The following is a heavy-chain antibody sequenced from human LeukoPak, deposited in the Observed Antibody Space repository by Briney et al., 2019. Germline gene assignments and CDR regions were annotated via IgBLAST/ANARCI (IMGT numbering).Heavy chain of an antibody. Sequence: PGGSLRLSRAASGFTFSSYGMHWVRQAPGKGLEWVAVIWYDGSNKYYADSVKGRFTISRDNSKNTLYLQMNSLRAEDTAVYYCARELYDFWSGLSPDYYYGMDVWGQGTTVTVSS. V-gene: IGHV3-33*01. CDR1: GFTFSSYG. J-gene: IGHJ6*02. CDR3: ARELYDFWSGLSPDYYYGMDV. D-gene: IGHD3-3*01. CDR2: IWYDGSNK.